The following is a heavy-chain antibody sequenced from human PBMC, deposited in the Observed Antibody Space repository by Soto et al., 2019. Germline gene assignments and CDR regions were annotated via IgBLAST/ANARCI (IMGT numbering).Heavy chain of an antibody. J-gene: IGHJ4*02. CDR1: GINFGSYW. CDR2: IKQDGSEE. Sequence: EVQLVESGGGLVQPGGSLRLSCTTSGINFGSYWMSWVRQAPGKGLEWVANIKQDGSEEYYVDSVKGRFTISKDNAKNSLCLQMNSLRAEDTAVYYCATVAGYRFDYWGQGTLVTVSS. D-gene: IGHD3-9*01. CDR3: ATVAGYRFDY. V-gene: IGHV3-7*01.